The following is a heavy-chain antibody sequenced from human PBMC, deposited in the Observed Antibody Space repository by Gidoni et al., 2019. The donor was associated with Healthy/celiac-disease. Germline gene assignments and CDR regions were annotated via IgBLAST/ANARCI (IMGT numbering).Heavy chain of an antibody. CDR1: GGTFSSYP. J-gene: IGHJ6*02. Sequence: QVQLVHSGAEVTKPGSSVKVSCKASGGTFSSYPISWVRQAPGQGLEWMGRIIPILGIANYAQKFQGRVTITADKSTSTAYMELSSLRSEDTAVYYCARTPGVMVQGVGYYGMDVWGQGTTVTVSS. V-gene: IGHV1-69*02. CDR3: ARTPGVMVQGVGYYGMDV. D-gene: IGHD3-10*01. CDR2: IIPILGIA.